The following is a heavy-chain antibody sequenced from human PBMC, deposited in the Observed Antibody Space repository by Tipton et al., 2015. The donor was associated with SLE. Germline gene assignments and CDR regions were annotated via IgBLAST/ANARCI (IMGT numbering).Heavy chain of an antibody. J-gene: IGHJ6*02. CDR3: AKDLGQATAVSYFFAMDV. CDR1: GFTFDDYA. D-gene: IGHD6-13*01. Sequence: SLRLSCAASGFTFDDYAMHWVRQAPGRGLEWVSGISWNGGSTVYADSVRGRFTISRDNAKNYLYLQMNSLRSEDTALYYCAKDLGQATAVSYFFAMDVWGQGTTVTVSS. V-gene: IGHV3-9*01. CDR2: ISWNGGST.